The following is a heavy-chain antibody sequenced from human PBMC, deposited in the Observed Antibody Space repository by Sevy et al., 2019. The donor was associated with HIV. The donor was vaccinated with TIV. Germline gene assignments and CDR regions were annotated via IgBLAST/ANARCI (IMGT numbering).Heavy chain of an antibody. Sequence: GGSLRLSCAASGFTPSTYGMHWVRQAPGKGLEWVAVIGYDGSNKYYADSVKGRFTNSRDNSKNTLFLQMDSPGAEETAVYYCARDPRMYGDYLRAYFDSWGQGTLVTVSS. CDR1: GFTPSTYG. CDR3: ARDPRMYGDYLRAYFDS. D-gene: IGHD2-8*01. CDR2: IGYDGSNK. V-gene: IGHV3-33*01. J-gene: IGHJ4*02.